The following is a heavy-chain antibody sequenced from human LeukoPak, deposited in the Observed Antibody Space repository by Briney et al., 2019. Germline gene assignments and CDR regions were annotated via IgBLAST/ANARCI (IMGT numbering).Heavy chain of an antibody. J-gene: IGHJ4*02. V-gene: IGHV3-66*02. CDR1: GFSLSNYA. D-gene: IGHD3/OR15-3a*01. CDR3: ARGRGGFWTGLDS. CDR2: IYSGGDT. Sequence: PGGSLRLSCAPSGFSLSNYAMSWVRQAPGKGLEWVSVIYSGGDTYYADSVKGRFTISRDNSKNTLYLQMNSLRVEDTAVYFCARGRGGFWTGLDSWGQGTLVTVSS.